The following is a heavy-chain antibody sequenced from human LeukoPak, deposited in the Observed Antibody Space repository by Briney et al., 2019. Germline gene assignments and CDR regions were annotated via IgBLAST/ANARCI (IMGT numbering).Heavy chain of an antibody. CDR3: ARGSRAIVATKFARGRYMDV. Sequence: GGSLRLSCAASGFSFDNYAMSWVRQAPGKGLEWVSAIGGSTGRTYYADSVKGRFTVSRDNSKNTLYLQMTSLRTEDTAVYYCARGSRAIVATKFARGRYMDVWGKGTTVTVSS. V-gene: IGHV3-23*01. CDR1: GFSFDNYA. J-gene: IGHJ6*03. D-gene: IGHD5-12*01. CDR2: IGGSTGRT.